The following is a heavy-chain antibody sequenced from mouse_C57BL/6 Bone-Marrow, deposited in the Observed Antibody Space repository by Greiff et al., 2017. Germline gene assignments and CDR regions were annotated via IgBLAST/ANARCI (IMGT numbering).Heavy chain of an antibody. D-gene: IGHD2-5*01. CDR1: GYTFTSYW. V-gene: IGHV1-50*01. CDR3: AGSNYGDYYAMDY. J-gene: IGHJ4*01. CDR2: IDPSDSYT. Sequence: VQLQQPGAELVKPGASVKLSCKASGYTFTSYWMQWVKQRPGQGLEWIGEIDPSDSYTNYNQKLKGKATLTVDTSSSTAYMQLSSLTSEDSAVYYCAGSNYGDYYAMDYWGQGTSVTVSS.